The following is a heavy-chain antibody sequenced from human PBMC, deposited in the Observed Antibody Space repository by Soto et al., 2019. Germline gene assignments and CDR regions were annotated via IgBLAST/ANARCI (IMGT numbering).Heavy chain of an antibody. CDR2: ISGSGGTT. J-gene: IGHJ6*02. V-gene: IGHV3-23*04. D-gene: IGHD3-10*01. CDR3: AKDYGSTYYYGMDV. Sequence: VQLVESGGGLVQPGGSLRLSCAASGFTFSSYAMSWVRQAPGKGLEWVSAISGSGGTTYYADSVKGRYTISRDNSKNTLDLQMNTLRAEDTAVYYCAKDYGSTYYYGMDVWGQGTTVTVSS. CDR1: GFTFSSYA.